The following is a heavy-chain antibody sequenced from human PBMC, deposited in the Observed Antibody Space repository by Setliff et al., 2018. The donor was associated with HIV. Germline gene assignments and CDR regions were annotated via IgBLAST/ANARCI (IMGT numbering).Heavy chain of an antibody. Sequence: PSETLSLTCTVSDGSITTDNYFWGWIRQPPGKGLGWIGSIYYTGNTYSNSSLKSRVSMSVDTSKKQISLRLHSVTAADTAVYYCVRHHDSDFSGDPDWFDPWGQGILVTVSS. CDR1: DGSITTDNYF. J-gene: IGHJ5*02. D-gene: IGHD2-15*01. CDR2: IYYTGNT. CDR3: VRHHDSDFSGDPDWFDP. V-gene: IGHV4-39*01.